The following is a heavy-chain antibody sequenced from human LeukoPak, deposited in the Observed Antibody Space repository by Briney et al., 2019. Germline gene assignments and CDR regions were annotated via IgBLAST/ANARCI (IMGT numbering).Heavy chain of an antibody. V-gene: IGHV3-21*01. Sequence: GGSLRLSCVASAFNFSDFSMNWVRQAPGKGLEWVSSISSSGTYKHYADSLEGRITISRDNGKNSLFLQVNSLRAEDTAVYYCARDYGSGWYHFDYWGQGILVTVSS. CDR1: AFNFSDFS. J-gene: IGHJ4*02. CDR2: ISSSGTYK. CDR3: ARDYGSGWYHFDY. D-gene: IGHD6-19*01.